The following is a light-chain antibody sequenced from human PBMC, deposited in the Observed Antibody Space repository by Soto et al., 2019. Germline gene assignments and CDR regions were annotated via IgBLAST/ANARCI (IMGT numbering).Light chain of an antibody. CDR2: WAS. V-gene: IGKV3-20*01. Sequence: EIVLTQSPCTLSLSPGERATLSCRASQSVSRSYVAWSQQKPGQAPRLLSYWASSRATGIPDRFSGSGSGTAGTLTISRLEPEDFAVYYCQQYGSSPWTFGQGTKVDIK. J-gene: IGKJ1*01. CDR3: QQYGSSPWT. CDR1: QSVSRSY.